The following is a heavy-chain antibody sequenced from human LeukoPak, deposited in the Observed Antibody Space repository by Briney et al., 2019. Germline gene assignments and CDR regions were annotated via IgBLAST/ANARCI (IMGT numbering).Heavy chain of an antibody. D-gene: IGHD2/OR15-2a*01. V-gene: IGHV7-4-1*02. CDR1: GDIFTSYD. Sequence: GASVMVSCKAAGDIFTSYDMDRMRQAPGQWLEWMGWINTNTGNPTYAQGFTGRFVFSLDTSVSTAYLQISSLKAEDTAVYYCGTLSAGAFDVWGQGTMVTVSS. CDR2: INTNTGNP. J-gene: IGHJ3*01. CDR3: GTLSAGAFDV.